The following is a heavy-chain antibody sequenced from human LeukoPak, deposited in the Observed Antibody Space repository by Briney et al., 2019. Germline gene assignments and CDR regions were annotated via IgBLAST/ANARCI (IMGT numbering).Heavy chain of an antibody. J-gene: IGHJ6*02. Sequence: QPGGSLRLSCAASGFTFSSYGMHWVRQAPGKGLEWVAVIWYDGSNKYYADSVKGRFTISRDNSKNTLYLQMNSLRAEDTAVYYCARELGPYYYYGMDVWGQGTTVTVSS. V-gene: IGHV3-33*01. CDR3: ARELGPYYYYGMDV. CDR1: GFTFSSYG. CDR2: IWYDGSNK.